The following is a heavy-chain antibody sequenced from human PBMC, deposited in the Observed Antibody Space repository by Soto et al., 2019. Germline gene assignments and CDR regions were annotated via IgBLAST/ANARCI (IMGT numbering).Heavy chain of an antibody. D-gene: IGHD3-22*01. CDR1: GFTFSSYA. J-gene: IGHJ4*02. CDR3: ARDFYYDSSASGSK. V-gene: IGHV3-30-3*01. Sequence: GSLRLSCAASGFTFSSYAMHWVRQAPGKGLEWVAVISYDGSNKYYADSVKGRFTISRDNSKNTLYLQMNSLRAEDTAVYYCARDFYYDSSASGSKWGQGTLVTVSS. CDR2: ISYDGSNK.